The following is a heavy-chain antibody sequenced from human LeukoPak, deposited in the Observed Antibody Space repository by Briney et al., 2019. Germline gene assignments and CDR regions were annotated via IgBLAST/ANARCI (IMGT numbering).Heavy chain of an antibody. CDR2: IYYGGST. J-gene: IGHJ4*02. D-gene: IGHD3-22*01. CDR1: GGSISSYY. Sequence: PSETLSLTCTVSGGSISSYYWSWIREPPGKGLEWIGYIYYGGSTDYNPSLKSRVTISKDTSKTQFSLRLSSVTAAGTAVYYCARARLDSSGRFDYWGQGTLVTVSS. V-gene: IGHV4-59*01. CDR3: ARARLDSSGRFDY.